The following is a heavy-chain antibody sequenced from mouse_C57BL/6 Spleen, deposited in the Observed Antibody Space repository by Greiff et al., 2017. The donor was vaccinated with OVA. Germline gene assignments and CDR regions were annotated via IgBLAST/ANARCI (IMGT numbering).Heavy chain of an antibody. CDR3: ARRNYGSSSTYFDV. D-gene: IGHD1-1*01. J-gene: IGHJ1*03. V-gene: IGHV5-6*01. CDR2: ISSGGSYT. Sequence: EVMLVESGGDLVKPGGSLKLSCAASGFTFSSYGMSWVRQTPDKRLEWVATISSGGSYTYYPDSVKGRFTISRDNAKNTLYLQMSSLKSEDTAMYYCARRNYGSSSTYFDVWGTGTTVTVSS. CDR1: GFTFSSYG.